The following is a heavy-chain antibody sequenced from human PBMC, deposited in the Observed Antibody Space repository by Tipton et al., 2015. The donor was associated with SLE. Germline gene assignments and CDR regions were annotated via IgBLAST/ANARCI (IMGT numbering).Heavy chain of an antibody. V-gene: IGHV4-59*01. CDR1: GDSISNYF. Sequence: TLSLTCTVSGDSISNYFWSWIRQPPGKGLEWIGYIYYSGSTNYNPSLKSRVTISVDTSKNQFSLKLSSVTAADTAVYYCARERFFARRGFDIWGQGTMVTVSS. CDR2: IYYSGST. CDR3: ARERFFARRGFDI. J-gene: IGHJ3*02. D-gene: IGHD3-10*01.